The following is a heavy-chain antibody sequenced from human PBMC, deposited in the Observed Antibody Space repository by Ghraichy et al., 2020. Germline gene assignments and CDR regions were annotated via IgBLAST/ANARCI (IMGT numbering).Heavy chain of an antibody. CDR1: GYSVDSNY. J-gene: IGHJ5*02. D-gene: IGHD3-16*01. CDR3: ARHGRGSCFDP. CDR2: IYSGGTV. Sequence: GSLNISCTASGYSVDSNYMSWVRQPPGKGLEWVSVIYSGGTVYYADSVKGRFTISRDTSKNTVYLEMNNLRVEDTAVYYCARHGRGSCFDPWGQGTLVTVSS. V-gene: IGHV3-66*04.